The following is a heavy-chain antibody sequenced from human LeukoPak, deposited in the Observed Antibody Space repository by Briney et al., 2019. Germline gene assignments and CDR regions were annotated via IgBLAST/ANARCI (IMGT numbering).Heavy chain of an antibody. CDR2: ISSSSSYI. J-gene: IGHJ4*02. Sequence: GGSRRLSCAASGFTFSSYSMNWVRQAPGKGLEWVSSISSSSSYIYYADSVKGRFTISRDNAKNSLYLQMNSLRAEDTAVYYCARDAGYYGSGSQIDYWGQGTLVTVSS. D-gene: IGHD3-10*01. V-gene: IGHV3-21*01. CDR1: GFTFSSYS. CDR3: ARDAGYYGSGSQIDY.